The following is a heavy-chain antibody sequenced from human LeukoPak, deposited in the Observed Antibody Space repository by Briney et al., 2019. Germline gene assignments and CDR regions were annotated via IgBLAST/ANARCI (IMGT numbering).Heavy chain of an antibody. CDR3: ARADHYYDSRFDY. V-gene: IGHV3-21*01. Sequence: GGSLRLSCAASGFTFSSYSMNWVRQAPGKGLEWVSSISSSSSCIYYADSVKGRFTISRDNAKNSLYLQMNSLRAEDTAVYYCARADHYYDSRFDYWGQGTLVTVSS. D-gene: IGHD3-22*01. J-gene: IGHJ4*02. CDR1: GFTFSSYS. CDR2: ISSSSSCI.